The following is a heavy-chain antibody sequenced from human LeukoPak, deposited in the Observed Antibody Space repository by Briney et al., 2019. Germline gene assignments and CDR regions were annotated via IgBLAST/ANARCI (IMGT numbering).Heavy chain of an antibody. CDR3: ARDLSYDSSGYYSSWSDYYYYGMDV. J-gene: IGHJ6*02. V-gene: IGHV1-2*02. D-gene: IGHD3-22*01. Sequence: ASVTVSCKASGYTFTGYYMHWVRQAPGQGLERMGWINPNSGGTNYAQKFQGRVTMTRDTSISTAYMELSRLRSDDTAVYYCARDLSYDSSGYYSSWSDYYYYGMDVWGQGTTVTVSS. CDR2: INPNSGGT. CDR1: GYTFTGYY.